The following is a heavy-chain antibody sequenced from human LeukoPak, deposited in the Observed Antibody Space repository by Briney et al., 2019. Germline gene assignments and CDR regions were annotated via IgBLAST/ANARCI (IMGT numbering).Heavy chain of an antibody. CDR1: GFTFSSYA. CDR3: ARRRETGTNLMDV. CDR2: IYYSGST. V-gene: IGHV4-59*08. Sequence: GSLRLSCAASGFTFSSYAMSWIRQPPGKGLEWIGYIYYSGSTNYNPSLKSRVTISVDTSKNQFSLKLSSVTAADTAVYYCARRRETGTNLMDVWGQGTTVTVSS. J-gene: IGHJ6*02. D-gene: IGHD1-1*01.